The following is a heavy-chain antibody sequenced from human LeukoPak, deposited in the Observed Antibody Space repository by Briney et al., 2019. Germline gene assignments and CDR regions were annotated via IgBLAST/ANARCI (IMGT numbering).Heavy chain of an antibody. CDR2: IYRSGST. V-gene: IGHV4-38-2*02. CDR1: GYSISSGYY. J-gene: IGHJ5*02. D-gene: IGHD2-2*01. Sequence: SETLSLTCTVSGYSISSGYYWGWIRQPPGKGLEWIGSIYRSGSTYYNPSLKSRVTISVDTSKNQFSLKLSSVTAADTAVYYCARDRSIQYQLLVYWFDPWGQGTLVTVSS. CDR3: ARDRSIQYQLLVYWFDP.